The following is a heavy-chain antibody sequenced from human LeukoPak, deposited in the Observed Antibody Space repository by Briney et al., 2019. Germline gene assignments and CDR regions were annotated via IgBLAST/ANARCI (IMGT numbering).Heavy chain of an antibody. V-gene: IGHV3-74*01. CDR2: IHSDGSST. Sequence: GGSLRLSCVASGFTFSTYWMHWVRQAPGKGLVWVARIHSDGSSTTYADSVKGRFTISRDNAKNTLYLQLNSLRAEDTAVYYCAKGGQGNGPSRGAVYGMDVWGQGTTVTVSS. D-gene: IGHD1-26*01. CDR3: AKGGQGNGPSRGAVYGMDV. CDR1: GFTFSTYW. J-gene: IGHJ6*02.